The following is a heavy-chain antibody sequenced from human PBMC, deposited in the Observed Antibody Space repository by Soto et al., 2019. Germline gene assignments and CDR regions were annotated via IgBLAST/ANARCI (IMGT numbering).Heavy chain of an antibody. CDR3: PNHNAP. CDR2: IYYRGTT. V-gene: IGHV4-59*08. CDR1: GGSISSYY. J-gene: IGHJ5*02. Sequence: SETLSLTCTVSGGSISSYYWSWIRQPPGKGLEWIGYIYYRGTTNSTPPLKFRVTLSVDISKNQFSLKLSSVTAADTAVYYCPNHNAPWGQGTRVTVS. D-gene: IGHD2-8*01.